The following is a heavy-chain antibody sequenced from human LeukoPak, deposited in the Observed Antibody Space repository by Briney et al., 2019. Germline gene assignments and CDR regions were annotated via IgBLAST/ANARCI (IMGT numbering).Heavy chain of an antibody. CDR2: LYVGGTT. CDR3: ARFSYYYYMDV. J-gene: IGHJ6*03. Sequence: GGSLRLSCAASGFSVNDNYMSWVRQAPGKGLEWLSVLYVGGTTYYADSVKGRFTISRDNSKNTLYLQMNSLRAEDTAVYYCARFSYYYYMDVWGKGTTVTISS. V-gene: IGHV3-53*01. CDR1: GFSVNDNY.